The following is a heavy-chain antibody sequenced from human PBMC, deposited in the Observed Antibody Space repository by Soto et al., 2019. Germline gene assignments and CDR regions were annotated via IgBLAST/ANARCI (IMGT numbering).Heavy chain of an antibody. CDR1: GGSISSGGYY. J-gene: IGHJ1*01. CDR3: AKLSSGNYYDSTLQH. V-gene: IGHV3-23*01. CDR2: ISGSGGST. Sequence: TSETLSLTCTVSGGSISSGGYYWSWVRQAPGKGLEWVSAISGSGGSTYYADSVKGRFTISRDNSKNTLYLQMNSLRAEDTAVYYCAKLSSGNYYDSTLQHWGQGTLVTVSS. D-gene: IGHD3-22*01.